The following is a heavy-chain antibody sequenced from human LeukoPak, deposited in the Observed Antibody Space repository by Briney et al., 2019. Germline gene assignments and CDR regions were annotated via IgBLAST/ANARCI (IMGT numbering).Heavy chain of an antibody. Sequence: GGSLRLSCAAPGFTFSSYAMSWVRQAPGKGLEWVSAISGSGGSTYYADSVKGRFTISRDNSKNTLYLQMNSLRAEDTAVYYCASLWFGELARFYWGQGTLVTVSS. CDR1: GFTFSSYA. V-gene: IGHV3-23*01. CDR2: ISGSGGST. J-gene: IGHJ4*02. CDR3: ASLWFGELARFY. D-gene: IGHD3-10*01.